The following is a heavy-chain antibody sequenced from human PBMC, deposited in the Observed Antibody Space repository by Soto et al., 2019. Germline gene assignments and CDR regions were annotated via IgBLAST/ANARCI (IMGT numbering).Heavy chain of an antibody. CDR2: INHSGST. CDR1: GGSFSGYY. V-gene: IGHV4-34*01. D-gene: IGHD3-22*01. J-gene: IGHJ6*02. Sequence: SETLSLTCAVYGGSFSGYYWSWIRQPPGKGLEWIGEINHSGSTNYNPSLKSRVTISVDTSKNQFSLKLSSVTAADTAVYYCARTDYYDSRGYYYYGMDVWGQGTTVTVS. CDR3: ARTDYYDSRGYYYYGMDV.